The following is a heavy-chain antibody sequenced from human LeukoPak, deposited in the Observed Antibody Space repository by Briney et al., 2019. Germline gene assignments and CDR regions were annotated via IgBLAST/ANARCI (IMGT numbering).Heavy chain of an antibody. V-gene: IGHV4-4*02. Sequence: PSGTLSLTCTVSGDSINSLDLWSWVRQPPGKGLEWIGEMYLSGTTHSNPSVKSRVTISIDKSKNQFFLNLSSVTAADTAVYYCAGLVGRYSSGLYYYYFDYWGQGALVTVSS. CDR2: MYLSGTT. J-gene: IGHJ4*02. D-gene: IGHD3-22*01. CDR1: GDSINSLDL. CDR3: AGLVGRYSSGLYYYYFDY.